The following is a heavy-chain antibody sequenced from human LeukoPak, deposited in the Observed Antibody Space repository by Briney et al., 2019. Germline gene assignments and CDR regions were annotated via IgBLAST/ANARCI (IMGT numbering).Heavy chain of an antibody. Sequence: GGSLRLSCAASGFTFSSYSMNWVRQAPGKGLEWVSSISSSSSYIYYADSVKGRFTISRDNAKNSLYLQMNSLRAEDTAVYYCARGPPSGEQLVRYCFDYWGQGTLVTVSS. CDR3: ARGPPSGEQLVRYCFDY. CDR2: ISSSSSYI. CDR1: GFTFSSYS. D-gene: IGHD6-6*01. V-gene: IGHV3-21*01. J-gene: IGHJ4*02.